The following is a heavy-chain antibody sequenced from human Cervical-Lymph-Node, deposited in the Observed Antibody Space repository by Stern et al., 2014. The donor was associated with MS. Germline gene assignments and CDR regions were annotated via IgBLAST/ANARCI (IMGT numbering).Heavy chain of an antibody. V-gene: IGHV1-69*06. D-gene: IGHD5-24*01. CDR1: GDTFSTFA. J-gene: IGHJ4*02. CDR3: ARRRDAYNTEPYFDY. CDR2: IIPIYGGP. Sequence: VQLVESGAEVKKTGSSVKVSCKASGDTFSTFAISWVRQAPGQGLEWMGGIIPIYGGPNYAQKFQGRVTITADKSTSTAYMELSSLRSEDTAVYYCARRRDAYNTEPYFDYWGQGTLVTVSS.